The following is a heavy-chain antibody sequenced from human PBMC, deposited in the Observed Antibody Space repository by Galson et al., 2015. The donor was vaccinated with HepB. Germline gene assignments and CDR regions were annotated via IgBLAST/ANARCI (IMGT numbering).Heavy chain of an antibody. Sequence: SLRLSCAASGFTFSSYGMYWVRQAPGKGLEWVAVISYDGSNKYYADSVKGRFTISRDNSKNTLYLQMNSLRAEDTAVYYCAKDLSVTTTLRGSYYGMDVWGQGTTVTVSS. J-gene: IGHJ6*02. D-gene: IGHD4-17*01. V-gene: IGHV3-30*18. CDR1: GFTFSSYG. CDR3: AKDLSVTTTLRGSYYGMDV. CDR2: ISYDGSNK.